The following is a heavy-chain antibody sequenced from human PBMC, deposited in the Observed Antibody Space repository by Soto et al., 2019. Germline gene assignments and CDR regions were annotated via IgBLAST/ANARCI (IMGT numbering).Heavy chain of an antibody. V-gene: IGHV4-39*01. CDR1: GGSISSGSYF. J-gene: IGHJ5*02. CDR3: ARQGYTSGRVNWFDP. D-gene: IGHD5-18*01. Sequence: QLHLQESGPGLVKPSETLSLTCTVSGGSISSGSYFWGWIRQPPGKGLEWIGSMHYSGTTYYSPSLQSRVTISGDTSKNYFSLQLSSVTAADTAVYYCARQGYTSGRVNWFDPWGQGTLVTVSS. CDR2: MHYSGTT.